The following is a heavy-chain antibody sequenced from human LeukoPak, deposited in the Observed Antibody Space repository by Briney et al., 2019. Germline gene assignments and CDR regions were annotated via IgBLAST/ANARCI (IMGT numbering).Heavy chain of an antibody. D-gene: IGHD6-13*01. CDR3: ASAAGRYYYYYMDV. CDR1: GFTFSSYA. V-gene: IGHV3-30-3*01. J-gene: IGHJ6*03. Sequence: PGGSLRLSCAASGFTFSSYAMHWVRQAPGKGLEWVAVISYDGSNKYYADSVKGRFTISRDNSKNTLYLQMNSLRAEDTAVYYCASAAGRYYYYYMDVWGKGTTVTVSS. CDR2: ISYDGSNK.